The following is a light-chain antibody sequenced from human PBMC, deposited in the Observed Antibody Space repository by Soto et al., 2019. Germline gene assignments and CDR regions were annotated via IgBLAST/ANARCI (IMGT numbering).Light chain of an antibody. Sequence: DIQMTQSPSSLSASVGDRVTITCRASQRISSYLNWYQQKPGKAPKLLIYGMSNLQSGVPSRFSGRGSGTDFTLTISSLQPEDFATYYCQQSYIIPDTFGQGTKLEIK. CDR3: QQSYIIPDT. J-gene: IGKJ2*01. CDR2: GMS. V-gene: IGKV1-39*01. CDR1: QRISSY.